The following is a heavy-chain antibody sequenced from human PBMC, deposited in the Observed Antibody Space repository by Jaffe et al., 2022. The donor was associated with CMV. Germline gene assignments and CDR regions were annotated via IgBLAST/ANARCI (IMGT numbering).Heavy chain of an antibody. Sequence: QVHLVESGGGVVQPGRSLRLSCVASGFSFVSYGFHWVRQAPGKGLEWVAVISSDGENKYYADTVKGRFTVSRDTPKSTLYLQMDSLRIEDAAVYYCATVDRTEGTPLDWGPGTLVTVSS. V-gene: IGHV3-30*03. J-gene: IGHJ4*02. CDR1: GFSFVSYG. CDR3: ATVDRTEGTPLD. CDR2: ISSDGENK.